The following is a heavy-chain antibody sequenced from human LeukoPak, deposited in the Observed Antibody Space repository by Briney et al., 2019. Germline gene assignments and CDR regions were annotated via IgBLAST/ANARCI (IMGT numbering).Heavy chain of an antibody. V-gene: IGHV4-59*02. Sequence: SETLSLTCTVSGGSVSSYYWSWMRQPPGKGLEWIGCIYYSRSTNYNPSLKSRVTISLDTSKNQFSLKLTSVTAADTAVYYCARDRSGLNWFDPCGQGTLVTVSS. CDR2: IYYSRST. CDR3: ARDRSGLNWFDP. J-gene: IGHJ5*02. CDR1: GGSVSSYY. D-gene: IGHD3-22*01.